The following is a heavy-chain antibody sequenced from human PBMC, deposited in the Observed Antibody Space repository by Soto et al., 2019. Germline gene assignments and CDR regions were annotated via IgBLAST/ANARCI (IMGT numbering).Heavy chain of an antibody. J-gene: IGHJ3*02. D-gene: IGHD4-17*01. Sequence: SETLSLSCTVSGGSISSGGYYLSWIRQHPGKGLEWIGYIYYSGSTYYNPSLKSRVTISVDTSKNQFSLKLSSVTAADTAVYYCARTRHGDHINDAFDIWGQGTMVTVSS. CDR1: GGSISSGGYY. V-gene: IGHV4-31*03. CDR3: ARTRHGDHINDAFDI. CDR2: IYYSGST.